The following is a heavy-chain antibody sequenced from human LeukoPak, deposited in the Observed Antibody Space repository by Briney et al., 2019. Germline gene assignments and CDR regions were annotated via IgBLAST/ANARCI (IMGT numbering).Heavy chain of an antibody. Sequence: GGAPRLSCAASRVSLCSYLMSWVRPSPGEGVGCVGHIKTDRSEKYFKDCVKGRFTISRDNAKNALHLEMNSPRAEDTAEYFCARERMYSGSGSTYPYYDYWGQGTLVTVSS. CDR2: IKTDRSEK. CDR3: ARERMYSGSGSTYPYYDY. J-gene: IGHJ4*02. V-gene: IGHV3-7*01. D-gene: IGHD3-10*01. CDR1: RVSLCSYL.